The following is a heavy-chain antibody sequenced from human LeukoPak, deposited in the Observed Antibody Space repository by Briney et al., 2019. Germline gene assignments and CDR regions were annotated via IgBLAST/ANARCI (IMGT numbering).Heavy chain of an antibody. D-gene: IGHD2-21*02. CDR1: GFTFSNFA. CDR3: AGSSRDCPHY. J-gene: IGHJ4*02. V-gene: IGHV3-30-3*01. CDR2: ISYDGTNK. Sequence: PGGSLRLSCAASGFTFSNFAMHWVRQAPGKGLEWVAVISYDGTNKYYIDSVKGRFTISRDNSKNTVYLQMNSLRAEDTAVYYCAGSSRDCPHYWGQGTLVTVSS.